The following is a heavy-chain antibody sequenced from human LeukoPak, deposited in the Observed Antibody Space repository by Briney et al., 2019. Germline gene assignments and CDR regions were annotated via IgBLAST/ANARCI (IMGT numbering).Heavy chain of an antibody. CDR1: GFTVRSNY. CDR2: IYSGGST. V-gene: IGHV3-66*02. CDR3: ARDRGGSYFDY. J-gene: IGHJ4*02. Sequence: QSRGSLRLSCAATGFTVRSNYMSWVRQAPGKGLEWVSVIYSGGSTYYADSVRGRFTISRDNSKNTLYLQMNSLRAADTAVYYCARDRGGSYFDYWGQGTLVTVSS. D-gene: IGHD1-26*01.